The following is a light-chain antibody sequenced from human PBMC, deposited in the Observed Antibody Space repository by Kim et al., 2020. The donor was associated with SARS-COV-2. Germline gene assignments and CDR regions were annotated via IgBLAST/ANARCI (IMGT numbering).Light chain of an antibody. Sequence: GQSITISCAGTSSDIGGFALVSWFQHHPDKAPKLIIYDVTKRPSGVSDRFSGSKSGKTASLTISGLQAEDEADYYCSSYTASVTWIFGGGTQLTVL. V-gene: IGLV2-14*02. CDR3: SSYTASVTWI. CDR2: DVT. J-gene: IGLJ2*01. CDR1: SSDIGGFAL.